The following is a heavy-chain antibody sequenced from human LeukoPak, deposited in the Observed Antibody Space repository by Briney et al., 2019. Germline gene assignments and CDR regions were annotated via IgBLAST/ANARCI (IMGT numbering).Heavy chain of an antibody. V-gene: IGHV1-46*01. CDR2: INPSGGST. Sequence: ASVKVSCKASGYTFTSYYMHWVGQAPGQRREGRGIINPSGGSTSYAQKFQGSVTMTRDMSTSTVYMELSSLRSEDPAVYYCARGSRTMIVVVINTGDCDYWGQGTLVTVSS. D-gene: IGHD3-22*01. CDR3: ARGSRTMIVVVINTGDCDY. J-gene: IGHJ4*02. CDR1: GYTFTSYY.